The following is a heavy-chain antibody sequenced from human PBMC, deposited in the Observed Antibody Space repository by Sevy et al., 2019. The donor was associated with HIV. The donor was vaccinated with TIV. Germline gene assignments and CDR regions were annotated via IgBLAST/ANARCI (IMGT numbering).Heavy chain of an antibody. Sequence: AGSLRLSCAASGFTFSTYSMTWVRQAPGKELEWVSAIRDTGTSTYYTDSVEGRFTISRDNSKSTVYLHMNSLRAEDTALYYCAKFAGDFPHFDFWGQGTLVTVSS. D-gene: IGHD7-27*01. CDR1: GFTFSTYS. V-gene: IGHV3-23*01. J-gene: IGHJ4*02. CDR2: IRDTGTST. CDR3: AKFAGDFPHFDF.